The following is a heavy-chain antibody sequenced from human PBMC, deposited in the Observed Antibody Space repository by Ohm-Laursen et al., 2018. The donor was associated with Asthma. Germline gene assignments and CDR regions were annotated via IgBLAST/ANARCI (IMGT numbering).Heavy chain of an antibody. V-gene: IGHV3-7*03. CDR2: IKPDGSQT. D-gene: IGHD3-10*01. J-gene: IGHJ3*02. CDR1: GFTFSGSW. CDR3: ARGATMVRGVNAFDI. Sequence: SLRLSCTASGFTFSGSWMIWVRQAPGKGLQWLAFIKPDGSQTYYVDSVEGRFTISRDNAKNSLYLQMNSLRAEDTAVHYCARGATMVRGVNAFDIWGQGTMVTVSS.